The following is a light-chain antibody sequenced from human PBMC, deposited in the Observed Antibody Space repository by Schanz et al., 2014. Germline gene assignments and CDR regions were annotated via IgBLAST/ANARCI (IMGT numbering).Light chain of an antibody. CDR3: QQRWDWPQGIT. CDR2: DAS. V-gene: IGKV3-11*01. CDR1: QSVTSY. Sequence: EIVMTQSPATLSVSPGERATLSCRASQSVTSYLAWYQQKPGQAPRLLIYDASARATGIPDRFSGSGSGTDFTLTISRLEPEDFAVYFCQQRWDWPQGITFGQGTRLEIK. J-gene: IGKJ5*01.